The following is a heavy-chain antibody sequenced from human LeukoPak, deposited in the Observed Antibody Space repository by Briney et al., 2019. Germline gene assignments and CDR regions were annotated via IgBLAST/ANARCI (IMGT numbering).Heavy chain of an antibody. CDR3: ARDLNV. J-gene: IGHJ6*02. V-gene: IGHV3-74*01. CDR2: INSDGSST. Sequence: PGGSLRLSCAASGFTFSSYWMHWVRQAPGKGLMWVSGINSDGSSTTYADSVKGRFTISRDNAKNTLYLQMNSLRAEDTAVYYCARDLNVWGQGTTVTVSS. CDR1: GFTFSSYW.